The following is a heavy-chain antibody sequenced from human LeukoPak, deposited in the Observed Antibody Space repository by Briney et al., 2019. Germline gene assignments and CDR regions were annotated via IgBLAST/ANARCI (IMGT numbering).Heavy chain of an antibody. V-gene: IGHV4-39*01. CDR3: ARLNTGLYYYYMDV. Sequence: SQTLSLTCTVSGGSISSSSYYWGWIRQPPGKGLEWIGSIYYSGSTYYNPSLKSRVATSVDTSKNQFSLKLSSVTAADTAVYYCARLNTGLYYYYMDVWGKGTTVTVSS. J-gene: IGHJ6*03. CDR1: GGSISSSSYY. CDR2: IYYSGST.